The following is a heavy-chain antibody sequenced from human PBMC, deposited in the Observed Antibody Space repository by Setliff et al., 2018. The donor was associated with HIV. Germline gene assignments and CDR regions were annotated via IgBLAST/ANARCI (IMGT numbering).Heavy chain of an antibody. CDR3: AKSPGFSGYGGSG. CDR1: GGSLSDHY. J-gene: IGHJ4*02. V-gene: IGHV4-34*01. CDR2: INHSGST. Sequence: SETLSLTCAVYGGSLSDHYWSWIRQPPGKGLEWIGEINHSGSTNYNPSLKSRVTISIDTSKNQFSLRLTSVTAADTAVYYCAKSPGFSGYGGSGWGQGTLVTVSS. D-gene: IGHD5-12*01.